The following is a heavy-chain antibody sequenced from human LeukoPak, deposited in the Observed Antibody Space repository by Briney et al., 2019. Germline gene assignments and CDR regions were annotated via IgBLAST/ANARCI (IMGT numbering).Heavy chain of an antibody. V-gene: IGHV3-53*01. CDR1: GFTVSSNY. J-gene: IGHJ6*02. CDR2: IYSGGST. CDR3: AIGYTYYYGMDV. D-gene: IGHD5-18*01. Sequence: GGSLRLSCAASGFTVSSNYMSWVRQAPGKGLEWVSVIYSGGSTYYADSVKGRFTISRDNSKNTLYLQMNSLRAEDTAVYYCAIGYTYYYGMDVWGQGTTVTVSS.